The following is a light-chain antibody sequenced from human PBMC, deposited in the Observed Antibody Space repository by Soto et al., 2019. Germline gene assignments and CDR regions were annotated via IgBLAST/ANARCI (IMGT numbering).Light chain of an antibody. V-gene: IGLV2-23*01. CDR1: SSDVGSYNL. CDR3: CSYAGSSTYYV. J-gene: IGLJ1*01. CDR2: EGS. Sequence: QSVLTQRASVSGSPGQSITISCTGASSDVGSYNLVSWYQQHPGKAPKLMIYEGSKRPSGVSIRFSGSKSGNTASLTISGLQAEDEADYYCCSYAGSSTYYVFGTGTKVTVL.